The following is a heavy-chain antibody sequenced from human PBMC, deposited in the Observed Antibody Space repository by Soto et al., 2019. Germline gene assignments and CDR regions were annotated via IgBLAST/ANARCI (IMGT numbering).Heavy chain of an antibody. D-gene: IGHD3-16*01. V-gene: IGHV3-9*01. CDR2: ISWNSGSI. CDR3: AKANLRARTEGGSFDY. CDR1: GFTFDDYA. J-gene: IGHJ4*02. Sequence: EVQLVESGGGLVQPGRSLRLSCAASGFTFDDYAIHWVRQAPGKGLEWVSGISWNSGSIGYADSVKGRFTISRDNTKNSLYLQMNSLSAEDTALYYCAKANLRARTEGGSFDYWGQGTLVTVSA.